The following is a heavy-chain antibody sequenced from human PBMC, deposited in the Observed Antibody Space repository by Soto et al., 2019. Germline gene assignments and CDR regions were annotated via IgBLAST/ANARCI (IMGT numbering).Heavy chain of an antibody. V-gene: IGHV4-31*03. CDR3: ARGTMLRGPGYYYAMDI. J-gene: IGHJ6*02. CDR2: IYHSGSS. Sequence: SETLSLTCTVSGDSISRNGHFWTWIRQHPGKGLEWIGYIYHSGSSYYNPSLKSRVIISVDTSKNQFSLNLTAVTAADTAVYYCARGTMLRGPGYYYAMDIWGQGTTVTVSS. CDR1: GDSISRNGHF. D-gene: IGHD3-10*01.